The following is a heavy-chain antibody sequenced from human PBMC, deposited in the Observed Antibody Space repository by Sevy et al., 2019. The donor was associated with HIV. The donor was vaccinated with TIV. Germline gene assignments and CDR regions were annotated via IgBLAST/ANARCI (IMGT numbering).Heavy chain of an antibody. Sequence: GGSLRLSCAASGFTFSSYSMNWVRQAPGKGLEWVSSISSSSSYIYYADSVKGRFTISRDNAKNSLYLQMNSLRAEDTAVYYCARDPRTAAAGIRYFDYWGQGTLVTVSS. V-gene: IGHV3-21*01. D-gene: IGHD6-13*01. J-gene: IGHJ4*02. CDR1: GFTFSSYS. CDR3: ARDPRTAAAGIRYFDY. CDR2: ISSSSSYI.